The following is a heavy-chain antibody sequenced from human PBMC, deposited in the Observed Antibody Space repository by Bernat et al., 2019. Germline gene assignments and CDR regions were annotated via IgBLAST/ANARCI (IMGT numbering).Heavy chain of an antibody. D-gene: IGHD3-9*01. J-gene: IGHJ4*02. CDR1: GFTFSSYG. CDR3: ARDLRYFAYPDY. V-gene: IGHV3-30*03. CDR2: ISYDGSNK. Sequence: VQLVESGGGVVQPGRSLRLSCAASGFTFSSYGMHWVRQAPGKGLEWVAVISYDGSNKYYADSVKGRFTISRDNSRNTLYLQMNSLRTEDTAVYYCARDLRYFAYPDYWGQGTLVTVSS.